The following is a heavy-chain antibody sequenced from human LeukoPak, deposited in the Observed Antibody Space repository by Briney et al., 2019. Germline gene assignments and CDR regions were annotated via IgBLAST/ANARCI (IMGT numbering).Heavy chain of an antibody. D-gene: IGHD6-6*01. CDR1: GFTFSSYA. CDR3: AHLPEYSSSHFNYYYYYMDV. CDR2: ISGGGDGT. Sequence: PGGSLRLSCAASGFTFSSYAMTWVRQAPGKGLEWVSAISGGGDGTYYTDSVKGRFTTSRDNSQNTLYLQMNSLRAEDTAVYYCAHLPEYSSSHFNYYYYYMDVWGKGTTVTVSS. J-gene: IGHJ6*03. V-gene: IGHV3-23*01.